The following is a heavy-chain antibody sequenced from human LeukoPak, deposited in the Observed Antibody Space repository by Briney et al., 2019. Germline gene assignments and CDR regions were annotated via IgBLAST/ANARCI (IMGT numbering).Heavy chain of an antibody. CDR1: GGSISSYY. J-gene: IGHJ4*02. D-gene: IGHD3-22*01. CDR2: IYYSGST. CDR3: ARLHYYDTDLDY. V-gene: IGHV4-59*12. Sequence: SETLSLTCTVSGGSISSYYWSWIRQPPGKGLEWIGYIYYSGSTNYNPSLKSRVTISVDTSKNQFSLKLSSVTAAGTAVYYCARLHYYDTDLDYWGQGTLVTVSS.